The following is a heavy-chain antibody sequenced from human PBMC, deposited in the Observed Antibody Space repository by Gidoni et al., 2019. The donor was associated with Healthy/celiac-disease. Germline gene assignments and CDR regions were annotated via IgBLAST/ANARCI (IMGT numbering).Heavy chain of an antibody. CDR2: ISYDGSNK. D-gene: IGHD5-18*01. CDR1: GFTFSSYG. V-gene: IGHV3-30*18. CDR3: AKDRGGIQLWFDY. J-gene: IGHJ4*02. Sequence: QVQLVESGGGVVQPGRSLRLSCAASGFTFSSYGMHWVRQAPGKGLEWVAVISYDGSNKYYADSVKGRFTISRDNSKNTLYLQMNSLRAEDTAVYYCAKDRGGIQLWFDYWGQGTLVTVSS.